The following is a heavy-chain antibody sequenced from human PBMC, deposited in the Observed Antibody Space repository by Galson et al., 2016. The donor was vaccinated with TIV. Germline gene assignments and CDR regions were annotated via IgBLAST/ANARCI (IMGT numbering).Heavy chain of an antibody. CDR2: INPSAGGT. Sequence: SVKVSCKASGYTFTSYYMNWVRQAPGPVLHWMGLINPSAGGTTFAHCLQGRVTMTSDTSTSTVYMELSSLRFEDTVVYFCAREMHDCVWGRFYYFDSWGQGTLVTVSS. CDR1: GYTFTSYY. V-gene: IGHV1-46*01. J-gene: IGHJ4*02. CDR3: AREMHDCVWGRFYYFDS. D-gene: IGHD3-16*01.